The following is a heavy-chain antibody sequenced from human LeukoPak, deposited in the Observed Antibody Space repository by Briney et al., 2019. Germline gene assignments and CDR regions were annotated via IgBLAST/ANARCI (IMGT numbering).Heavy chain of an antibody. J-gene: IGHJ4*02. Sequence: SETLSLTCTVSGGSISSYYWSWIRQPPGKGLEWIGYIYYSGSTNYNPSLKSRVTISVDTSKNQFSLKLSSVTAADTAVYYCARVTHYYNSSGVVDYWGQGILVTVSS. CDR3: ARVTHYYNSSGVVDY. CDR2: IYYSGST. CDR1: GGSISSYY. D-gene: IGHD3-22*01. V-gene: IGHV4-59*01.